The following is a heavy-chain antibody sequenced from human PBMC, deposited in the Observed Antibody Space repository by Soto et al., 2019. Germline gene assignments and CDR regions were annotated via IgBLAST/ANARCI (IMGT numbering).Heavy chain of an antibody. Sequence: PSETLSLTGAVSGYSISSGYYWGWIRQPPGNGLEWIGSIYHSGSTYYNPSLKSRVTISVDTSKNQFSLKLSSETAADTAVYYCARVGVGGLLESNYYGMDVWGQGTTVTVS. CDR2: IYHSGST. CDR1: GYSISSGYY. V-gene: IGHV4-38-2*01. D-gene: IGHD3-3*01. J-gene: IGHJ6*02. CDR3: ARVGVGGLLESNYYGMDV.